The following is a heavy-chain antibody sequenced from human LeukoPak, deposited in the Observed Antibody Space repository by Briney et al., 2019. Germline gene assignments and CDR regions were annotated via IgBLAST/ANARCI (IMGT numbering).Heavy chain of an antibody. CDR3: AKDGSGYAGFNWFDP. J-gene: IGHJ5*02. D-gene: IGHD5-12*01. Sequence: PGGSLRLSCAASGFTFDDYAMPWVRQAPGKGLEWVSGISWNSGSIGYADSVKGRFTISRDNAKNSLYLQMNSLRAEDTALYYCAKDGSGYAGFNWFDPWGQGTLVTVSS. CDR1: GFTFDDYA. V-gene: IGHV3-9*01. CDR2: ISWNSGSI.